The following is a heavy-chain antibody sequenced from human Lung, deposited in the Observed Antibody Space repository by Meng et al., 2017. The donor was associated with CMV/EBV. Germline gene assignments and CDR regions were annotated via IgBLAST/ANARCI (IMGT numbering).Heavy chain of an antibody. J-gene: IGHJ4*02. Sequence: GGSXRLXCAASGFTFSSFSMNWVRKAPGKGLEWVSSFNSISTFIYYADSGKGRFTISRDNAKNSLYLHMSSLRAEDTAVYYCVRDLLGGRLFDYWGQGPLVTVSS. CDR2: FNSISTFI. D-gene: IGHD2-15*01. CDR1: GFTFSSFS. V-gene: IGHV3-21*01. CDR3: VRDLLGGRLFDY.